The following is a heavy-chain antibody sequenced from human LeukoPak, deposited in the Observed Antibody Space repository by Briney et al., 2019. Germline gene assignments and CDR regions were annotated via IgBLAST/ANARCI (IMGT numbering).Heavy chain of an antibody. V-gene: IGHV5-51*01. J-gene: IGHJ4*02. CDR3: ARLSPHADASY. Sequence: GESLKISCKGSGYSFTNYWIGWVRQMPGKGLEWMGIIYPGDSDTRYSPSFQGQVTISADKSITTAYLQWSSVKASDTAMYYCARLSPHADASYWGQGTLVTVSS. CDR2: IYPGDSDT. CDR1: GYSFTNYW.